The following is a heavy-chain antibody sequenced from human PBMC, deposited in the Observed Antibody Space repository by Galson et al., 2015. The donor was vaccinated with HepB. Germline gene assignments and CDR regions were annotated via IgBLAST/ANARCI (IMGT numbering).Heavy chain of an antibody. Sequence: SLRLSCAASGLTLDDYGMSWVRQAPGKGLEWVSGINWNGGSTGYADSVKGRFTISRDNAKNSLYLQMNSLRAEDTALYYCARVRPSSGYYGDYGMDVWGQGTTVTVSS. D-gene: IGHD3-22*01. CDR1: GLTLDDYG. CDR2: INWNGGST. CDR3: ARVRPSSGYYGDYGMDV. V-gene: IGHV3-20*04. J-gene: IGHJ6*02.